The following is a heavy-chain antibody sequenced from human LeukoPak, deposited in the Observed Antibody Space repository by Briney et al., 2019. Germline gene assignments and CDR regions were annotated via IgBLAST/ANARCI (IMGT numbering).Heavy chain of an antibody. CDR3: AKDFSYDKTY. D-gene: IGHD3-22*01. V-gene: IGHV3-23*01. Sequence: PGGSLRLSCAASGFTFSSYDMNWVRQAPGKGLEWVSGIRGSGGTTYYADSVKGRFTISRDNSKNTLYLQMNSPRAEDTAVYYCAKDFSYDKTYWGQGTLVTVSS. CDR2: IRGSGGTT. J-gene: IGHJ4*02. CDR1: GFTFSSYD.